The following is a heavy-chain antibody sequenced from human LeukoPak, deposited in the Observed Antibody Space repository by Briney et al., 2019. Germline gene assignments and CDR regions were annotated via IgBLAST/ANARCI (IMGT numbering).Heavy chain of an antibody. J-gene: IGHJ5*02. CDR3: GRWGVNAGLDR. Sequence: GGPLRLSCAASGFTFGNTWMGWVRQAPGKGLEWVANISPDGSDKYYVDSVRGRFTISRENAQNSVNLQMNSLRAEDSAVYYCGRWGVNAGLDRWGQGTLVSVAS. CDR2: ISPDGSDK. V-gene: IGHV3-7*01. CDR1: GFTFGNTW. D-gene: IGHD3-10*01.